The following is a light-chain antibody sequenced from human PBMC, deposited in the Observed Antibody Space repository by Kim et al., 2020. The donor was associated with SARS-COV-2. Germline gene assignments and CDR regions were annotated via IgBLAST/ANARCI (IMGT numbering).Light chain of an antibody. V-gene: IGLV1-40*01. CDR3: QSYDNGHVL. J-gene: IGLJ2*01. CDR2: RYT. Sequence: GQSVTISCTWNSSNIGTFYDVHWYQQLPGTAPRLLISRYTSRPSGVPDRFSGSKSGNSASLAITGLQAEDEADYYCQSYDNGHVLFGAGTQLTVL. CDR1: SSNIGTFYD.